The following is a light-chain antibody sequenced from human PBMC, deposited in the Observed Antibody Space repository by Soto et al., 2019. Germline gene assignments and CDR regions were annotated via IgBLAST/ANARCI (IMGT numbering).Light chain of an antibody. V-gene: IGKV3-15*01. Sequence: EIVMMQSLATLSVSPGERVSFSCRASQSVFNNLAWYQQKPDQAPRLLIYGASSRAIGIAARFSGSGSGTEFTLTISSLQSADCAVYYHQKYHKWTPFPFGGGTVVEMK. CDR3: QKYHKWTPFP. CDR1: QSVFNN. J-gene: IGKJ4*01. CDR2: GAS.